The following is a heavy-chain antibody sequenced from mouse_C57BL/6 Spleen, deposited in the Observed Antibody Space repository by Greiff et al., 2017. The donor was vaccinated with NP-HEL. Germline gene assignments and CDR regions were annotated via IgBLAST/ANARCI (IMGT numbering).Heavy chain of an antibody. J-gene: IGHJ1*03. Sequence: VQLKQSGPELVKPGDSVKISCKASGYSFTGYFMNWVMQSHGKSLEWIGRINPYNGDTFYIQKFKGKATLTVDKSSSTAHMELRSLTSEDSAVYYCARGGAYYGSRYFDDWGTGTTVTVSS. CDR2: INPYNGDT. V-gene: IGHV1-20*01. CDR3: ARGGAYYGSRYFDD. D-gene: IGHD2-10*01. CDR1: GYSFTGYF.